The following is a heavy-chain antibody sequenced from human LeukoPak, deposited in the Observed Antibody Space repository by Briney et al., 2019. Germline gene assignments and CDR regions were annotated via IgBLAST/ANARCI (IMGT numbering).Heavy chain of an antibody. V-gene: IGHV1-8*01. CDR3: ARVFRGSYNYLRVFDY. CDR2: MNPNSGNT. CDR1: GYTFTSYD. D-gene: IGHD1-26*01. J-gene: IGHJ4*02. Sequence: ASVKVSCKASGYTFTSYDINWVRQATGQGLEWMGWMNPNSGNTGYAQKFQGRVTMTRNTSISTAYMELSSLRSEDTAVYYCARVFRGSYNYLRVFDYWGQGTLVTASS.